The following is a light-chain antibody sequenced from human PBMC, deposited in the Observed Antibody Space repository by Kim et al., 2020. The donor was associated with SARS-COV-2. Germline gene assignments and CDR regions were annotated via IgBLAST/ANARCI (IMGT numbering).Light chain of an antibody. Sequence: GQTFTISCTGTSSDVGDYNYVSWYQQHPGKAPKLMIYDVTNRPSGVSNRFSGSKSGSTASLTISGLQAEDEADYYCSSYTSSSTRVFGGGTKVTVL. CDR1: SSDVGDYNY. J-gene: IGLJ2*01. CDR2: DVT. CDR3: SSYTSSSTRV. V-gene: IGLV2-14*04.